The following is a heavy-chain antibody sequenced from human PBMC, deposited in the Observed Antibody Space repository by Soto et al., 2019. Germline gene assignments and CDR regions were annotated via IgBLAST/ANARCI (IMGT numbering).Heavy chain of an antibody. CDR2: ISGSGGST. J-gene: IGHJ6*02. CDR1: GFTFSSYA. D-gene: IGHD3-10*01. CDR3: ATPYGSGSYYSPVKYGMDV. V-gene: IGHV3-23*01. Sequence: SLRLSCAASGFTFSSYAMSWVRQAPGKGLEWVSAISGSGGSTYYADSVKGRFTISRDNSKNTLYLQMNSLRAEDTAVYYCATPYGSGSYYSPVKYGMDVWGQGTTVTVSS.